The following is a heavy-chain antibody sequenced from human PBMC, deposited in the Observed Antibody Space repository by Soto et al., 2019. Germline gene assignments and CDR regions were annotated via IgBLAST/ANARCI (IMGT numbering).Heavy chain of an antibody. V-gene: IGHV3-48*03. CDR2: VSSSGTTI. D-gene: IGHD6-19*01. J-gene: IGHJ6*02. CDR3: AREHSSGYYYYGMDV. CDR1: GFTFSSYE. Sequence: GGSLRLSCAASGFTFSSYEMNWVRQAPGEGLEWVSYVSSSGTTIYYADSVKGRFTISRDNAKNALSLQMNSLRAEDTAVYYCAREHSSGYYYYGMDVWGQGTTVTVSS.